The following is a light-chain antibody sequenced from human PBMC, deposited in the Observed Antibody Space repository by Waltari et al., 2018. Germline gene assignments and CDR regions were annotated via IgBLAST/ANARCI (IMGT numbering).Light chain of an antibody. J-gene: IGLJ3*02. V-gene: IGLV6-57*02. CDR3: QSYDRTDWV. CDR1: GGSIATNY. CDR2: EDY. Sequence: KFMLTQPHSVSESPGKTVTISCTGSGGSIATNYVQCYQQRPGSAPILLIFEDYQRPSGIPGRFSGSIDTSSNSASLTISGLKTEDEADYFCQSYDRTDWVFGGGTKLTVL.